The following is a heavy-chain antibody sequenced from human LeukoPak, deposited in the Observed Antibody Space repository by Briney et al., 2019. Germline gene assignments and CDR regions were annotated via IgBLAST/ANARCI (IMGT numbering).Heavy chain of an antibody. Sequence: PSETLSLTCSVSGYSISSGFYWGWIRQTPGNGLEWIPSMFHSGSTYYNPSLKTRVAISVDTSKNQFSLKLTSVTAADTAIYYCARDSGTYHTLNSWGQGTLVTVSS. J-gene: IGHJ5*02. CDR2: MFHSGST. CDR3: ARDSGTYHTLNS. D-gene: IGHD1-26*01. V-gene: IGHV4-38-2*02. CDR1: GYSISSGFY.